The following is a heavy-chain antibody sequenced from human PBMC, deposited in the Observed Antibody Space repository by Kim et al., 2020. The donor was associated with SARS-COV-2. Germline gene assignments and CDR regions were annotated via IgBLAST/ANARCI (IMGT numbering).Heavy chain of an antibody. D-gene: IGHD6-19*01. Sequence: FQERVTITRDMSTSTAYMELSSLRSEDTAVYYCAAGLKYSSGWSRSFFDYWGQGTLVTVSS. J-gene: IGHJ4*02. V-gene: IGHV1-58*01. CDR3: AAGLKYSSGWSRSFFDY.